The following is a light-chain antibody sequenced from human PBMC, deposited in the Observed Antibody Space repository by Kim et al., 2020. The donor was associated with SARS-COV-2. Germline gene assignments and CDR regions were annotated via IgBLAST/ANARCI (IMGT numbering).Light chain of an antibody. CDR2: GAS. CDR1: QSVSSSY. V-gene: IGKV3-20*01. CDR3: QRYGSSPWR. J-gene: IGKJ1*01. Sequence: EIVLTQSPGTLSLSPGERATLSCRASQSVSSSYLAWYQQKPGQTPRLLIYGASSRATGIPDRFSGSGSGTDFTLTISRLEPEDFAVYYCQRYGSSPWRFGEETK.